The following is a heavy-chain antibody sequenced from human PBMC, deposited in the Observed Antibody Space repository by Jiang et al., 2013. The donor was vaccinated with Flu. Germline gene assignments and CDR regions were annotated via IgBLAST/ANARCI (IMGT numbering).Heavy chain of an antibody. D-gene: IGHD3-10*01. Sequence: SGAEVKTPGASVRVSCKTSGYSFTGYYMHWVRQAPGQGLEWMGWINPNGGVTKYAQKFQGRVTMTRDTSISTGYMELNSLTSDDTAVYYCTRDPSAYGSGRSSFMSFDSWGQGTLVNVFS. V-gene: IGHV1-2*02. CDR3: TRDPSAYGSGRSSFMSFDS. CDR2: INPNGGVT. J-gene: IGHJ4*02. CDR1: GYSFTGYY.